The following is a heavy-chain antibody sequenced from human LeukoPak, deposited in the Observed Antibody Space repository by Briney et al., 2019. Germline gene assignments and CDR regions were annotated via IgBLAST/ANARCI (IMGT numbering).Heavy chain of an antibody. V-gene: IGHV3-30*02. CDR2: IRYDGSNK. CDR3: AKGQRITMVRGVIITGAFDI. D-gene: IGHD3-10*01. CDR1: GFTFSSYG. J-gene: IGHJ3*02. Sequence: GGSLRLSCAASGFTFSSYGMHWVRQAPGKGLEWVAFIRYDGSNKYYADSVKGRFTISRDNSKNTLYLQTNSLRAEDTAVYYCAKGQRITMVRGVIITGAFDIWGQGTMVTVSS.